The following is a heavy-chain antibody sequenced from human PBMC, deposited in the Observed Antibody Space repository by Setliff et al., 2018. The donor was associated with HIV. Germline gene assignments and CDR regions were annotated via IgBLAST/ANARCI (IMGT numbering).Heavy chain of an antibody. CDR2: VIPVFGTG. CDR1: GGTFSDYA. CDR3: ARVPSPFVQEGYFDD. J-gene: IGHJ4*01. D-gene: IGHD3-3*01. Sequence: GASVKVSCKVSGGTFSDYAVTWVRQAPGQGLEWMGGVIPVFGTGNYAQKFQGRVTTTTDESTRTAYMELRSLRSEDTAVYYCARVPSPFVQEGYFDDWGQGTLVTAPQ. V-gene: IGHV1-69*05.